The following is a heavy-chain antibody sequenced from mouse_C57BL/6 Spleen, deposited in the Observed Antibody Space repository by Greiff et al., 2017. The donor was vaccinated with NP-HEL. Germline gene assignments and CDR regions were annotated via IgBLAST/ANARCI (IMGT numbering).Heavy chain of an antibody. V-gene: IGHV1-82*01. CDR3: ARGGWYYAMDY. Sequence: QVQLKESGPELVKPGASVKISCKASGYAFSSSWMNWVKQRPGKGLEWIGRIYPGDGDTNYNGKFKGKATLTADKSSSTAYMQLSSLTSEDSAVYFCARGGWYYAMDYWGQGTSVTVSS. CDR1: GYAFSSSW. J-gene: IGHJ4*01. D-gene: IGHD2-3*01. CDR2: IYPGDGDT.